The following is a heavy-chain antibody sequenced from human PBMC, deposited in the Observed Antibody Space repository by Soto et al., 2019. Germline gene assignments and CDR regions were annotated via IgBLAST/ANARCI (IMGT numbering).Heavy chain of an antibody. CDR3: ARGPFRYSSSSVGNWLDP. V-gene: IGHV4-39*01. Sequence: SETLSLTCTVSGGSTNSRNDYWGWIRQPPGRGLEWIGSVYYSGSTHDNPSLQSRVSISVDTSRNQFSLNLISVTAADTAVYYCARGPFRYSSSSVGNWLDPWGQGTLVTVSS. CDR2: VYYSGST. J-gene: IGHJ5*02. CDR1: GGSTNSRNDY. D-gene: IGHD6-6*01.